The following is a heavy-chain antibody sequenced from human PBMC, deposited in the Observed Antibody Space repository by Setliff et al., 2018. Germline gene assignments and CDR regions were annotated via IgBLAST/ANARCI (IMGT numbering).Heavy chain of an antibody. Sequence: LSLTCAVSGYSISSGYYWGWIRQPPGKGLEWIGSIYHSGSTYYNPSLKSRVTISVDTSKNQFSLKLSSVTAADTAVYYCARGDYYDPKYYFDYWGQGTLVTSPQ. CDR2: IYHSGST. CDR3: ARGDYYDPKYYFDY. CDR1: GYSISSGYY. V-gene: IGHV4-38-2*01. J-gene: IGHJ4*02. D-gene: IGHD3-22*01.